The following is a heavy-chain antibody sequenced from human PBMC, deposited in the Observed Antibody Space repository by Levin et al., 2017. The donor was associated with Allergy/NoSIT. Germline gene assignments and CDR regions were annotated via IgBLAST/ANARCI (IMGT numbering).Heavy chain of an antibody. CDR2: ICSYDSCT. J-gene: IGHJ4*02. CDR1: GFSFSSYA. CDR3: AKDRVVLMAYATFFDS. Sequence: PGGSLRLSCAASGFSFSSYAMTWVRQAPGKGLEWVSSICSYDSCTYYADSVKGRFTISRDNSRKTLYLQMNRLRAEDTAVYYCAKDRVVLMAYATFFDSWGQGTPVTVSS. D-gene: IGHD2-8*01. V-gene: IGHV3-23*03.